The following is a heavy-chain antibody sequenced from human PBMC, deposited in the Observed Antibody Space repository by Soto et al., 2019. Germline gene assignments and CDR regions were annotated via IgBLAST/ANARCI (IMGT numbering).Heavy chain of an antibody. J-gene: IGHJ4*02. Sequence: PGGSLRLSCAASGFTFSSYAMHWVRQAPGKGLEWVAVISYDGSNKYYADSVKGRFTISRDNSKNTLYLQMNSLRAEDTAVYYCARDRGPPSDYWGQGTLVTVSS. CDR3: ARDRGPPSDY. V-gene: IGHV3-30-3*01. CDR2: ISYDGSNK. CDR1: GFTFSSYA.